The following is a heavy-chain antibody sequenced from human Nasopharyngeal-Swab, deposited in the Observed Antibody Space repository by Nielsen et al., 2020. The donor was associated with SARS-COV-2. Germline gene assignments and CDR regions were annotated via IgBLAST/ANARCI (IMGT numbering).Heavy chain of an antibody. Sequence: GGSLRLSCAVSGFTFSNAWMNWVRQAPGKGLEWVGRIKSKTDGGTTDYAAPVKGRFTISRDDSKNTLYLQMNSLKTEDTAVYYCTTVHGSGQGYYYYYYMDVWGKGTTVTVSS. V-gene: IGHV3-15*07. CDR3: TTVHGSGQGYYYYYYMDV. CDR1: GFTFSNAW. D-gene: IGHD6-19*01. J-gene: IGHJ6*03. CDR2: IKSKTDGGTT.